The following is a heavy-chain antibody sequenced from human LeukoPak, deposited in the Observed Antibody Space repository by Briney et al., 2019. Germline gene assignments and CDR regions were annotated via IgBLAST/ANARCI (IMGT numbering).Heavy chain of an antibody. D-gene: IGHD3-22*01. Sequence: PGGSLRLSCAASGFTFSSYEMNWVRQAPGKGLEGVSYISSSGSTIYYADSVKGRFTISRDNAKNSLYLQMNSLRAEDTAVYYCARGPRMYYYDSSGYYYFDYWGQGTLVTVSS. CDR1: GFTFSSYE. CDR3: ARGPRMYYYDSSGYYYFDY. CDR2: ISSSGSTI. V-gene: IGHV3-48*03. J-gene: IGHJ4*02.